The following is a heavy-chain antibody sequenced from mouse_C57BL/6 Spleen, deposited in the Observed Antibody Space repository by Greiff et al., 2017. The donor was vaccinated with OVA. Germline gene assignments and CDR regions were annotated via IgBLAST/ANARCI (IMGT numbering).Heavy chain of an antibody. J-gene: IGHJ1*03. V-gene: IGHV7-3*01. Sequence: EVMLVESGGGLVQPGGSLSLSCAASGFTFTDYYMSWVRQPPGKALEWLGFIRNKANGYTTEYSASVKGRFTISRDNSQSILYLQRNALRAEDSATYYCARYTPYFDVWGTGTTVTVSS. CDR3: ARYTPYFDV. CDR2: IRNKANGYTT. CDR1: GFTFTDYY.